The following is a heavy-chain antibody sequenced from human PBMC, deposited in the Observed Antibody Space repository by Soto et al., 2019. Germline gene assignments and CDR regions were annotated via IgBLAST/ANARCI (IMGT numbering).Heavy chain of an antibody. Sequence: GGSLRLSCAASGFTFISYSMNWVRQAPGKGLEWVSYISSSSSTIYYADSVKGRFTISRDNAKNSLYLQMNSLRDEDTAVYYCARDAVVRGVIPDAFDIWGQGTMVTVSS. CDR1: GFTFISYS. D-gene: IGHD3-10*01. V-gene: IGHV3-48*02. CDR2: ISSSSSTI. J-gene: IGHJ3*02. CDR3: ARDAVVRGVIPDAFDI.